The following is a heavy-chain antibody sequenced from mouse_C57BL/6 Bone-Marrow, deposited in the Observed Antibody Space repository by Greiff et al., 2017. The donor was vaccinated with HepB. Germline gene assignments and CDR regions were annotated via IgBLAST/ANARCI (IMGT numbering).Heavy chain of an antibody. D-gene: IGHD1-1*01. CDR3: ARDGSSFSHWYFDV. CDR2: IYPGSGST. Sequence: QVQLKQPGAELVKPGASVKMSCKASGYTFTSYWITWVKQRPGQGLEWIGDIYPGSGSTNYNEKFKSKATLTVDTSSSTAYMQLSSLTSEDSAVYYCARDGSSFSHWYFDVWGTGTTVTVSS. CDR1: GYTFTSYW. V-gene: IGHV1-55*01. J-gene: IGHJ1*03.